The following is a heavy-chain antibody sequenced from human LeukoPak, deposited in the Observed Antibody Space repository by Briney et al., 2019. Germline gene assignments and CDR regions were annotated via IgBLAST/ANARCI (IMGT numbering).Heavy chain of an antibody. CDR3: AKSGYYGPIDY. CDR1: GGSISSSSYY. J-gene: IGHJ4*02. V-gene: IGHV4-39*07. D-gene: IGHD3-22*01. CDR2: IYYSGST. Sequence: PSETLSLTCTVSGGSISSSSYYWGWIRQPPGKGLEWIGSIYYSGSTYYNPSLKSRVTISVDKSKNQFSLKLSSVTAADTAVYYCAKSGYYGPIDYWGQGTLVTVSS.